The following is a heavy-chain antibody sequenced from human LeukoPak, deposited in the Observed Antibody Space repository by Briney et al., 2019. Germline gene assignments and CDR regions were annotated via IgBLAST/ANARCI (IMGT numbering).Heavy chain of an antibody. CDR3: SSAGRVLEAFDY. J-gene: IGHJ4*02. CDR2: IYYSGST. D-gene: IGHD1-1*01. Sequence: SETLSLTCTPSGGSISSDYVSWIPQPPGKGLEWIGYIYYSGSTNYNPSLKSRVTISVDTSKNQFSLKLSDGCRVHRTEYCCSSAGRVLEAFDYWGQGNLVTVSS. V-gene: IGHV4-59*01. CDR1: GGSISSDY.